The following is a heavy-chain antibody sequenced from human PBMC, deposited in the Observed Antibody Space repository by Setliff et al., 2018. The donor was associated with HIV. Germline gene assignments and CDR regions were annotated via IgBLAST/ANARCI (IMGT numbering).Heavy chain of an antibody. CDR1: GYTLTELS. D-gene: IGHD1-1*01. Sequence: SCKVSGYTLTELSMHWVRQAPGKGLEWVAVITYDGSRTYYADSVKGRFTISRDNSKNTLYLQVNSLRPEDTAVYYCASARIPTGGTSTSFDYWGQGTLVTVSS. V-gene: IGHV3-30*04. CDR3: ASARIPTGGTSTSFDY. CDR2: ITYDGSRT. J-gene: IGHJ4*02.